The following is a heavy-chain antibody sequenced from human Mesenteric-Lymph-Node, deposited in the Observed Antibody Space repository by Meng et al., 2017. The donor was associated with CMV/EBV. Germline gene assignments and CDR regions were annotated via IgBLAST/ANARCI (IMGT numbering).Heavy chain of an antibody. J-gene: IGHJ6*02. Sequence: ASVKVSCKASGYTFTSYGISWVQQAPGQGLEWMGWISAYNGNTNYAQRLQGRVTMTTDTSTSTAYMELRSLRSNDTAVYYCARGGAYCSSTSCYPLGSYSYYGMDVWGQGTTVTVSS. CDR3: ARGGAYCSSTSCYPLGSYSYYGMDV. CDR1: GYTFTSYG. D-gene: IGHD2-2*01. CDR2: ISAYNGNT. V-gene: IGHV1-18*01.